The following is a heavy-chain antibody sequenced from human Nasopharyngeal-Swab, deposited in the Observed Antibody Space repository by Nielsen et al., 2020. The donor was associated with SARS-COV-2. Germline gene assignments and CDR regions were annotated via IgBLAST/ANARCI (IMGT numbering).Heavy chain of an antibody. J-gene: IGHJ6*02. CDR2: ISYEGSKK. CDR1: GFSFNNYG. Sequence: GESLKISCAASGFSFNNYGIHWVRQAPGKGLEGVAVISYEGSKKYYVDSGEGRFTISKDNSKNMVYLQMNSLRTEDTAVYYCAKKWYHFIVTWGRDVWGQGTTVTVAS. V-gene: IGHV3-30*18. D-gene: IGHD2/OR15-2a*01. CDR3: AKKWYHFIVTWGRDV.